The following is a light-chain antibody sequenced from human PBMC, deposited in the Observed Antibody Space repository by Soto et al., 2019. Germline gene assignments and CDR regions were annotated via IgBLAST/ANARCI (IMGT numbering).Light chain of an antibody. CDR2: DAS. Sequence: EIVLTQSPVTLSLSPGERVTLSCRASQSVGTYLGWYQQKVGQAPSLLIYDASKRATGIPARFSGSGSGTDFTLTISSLEPEDFAVYYCQQRSDWALTVGGGTKVEI. J-gene: IGKJ4*01. V-gene: IGKV3-11*01. CDR1: QSVGTY. CDR3: QQRSDWALT.